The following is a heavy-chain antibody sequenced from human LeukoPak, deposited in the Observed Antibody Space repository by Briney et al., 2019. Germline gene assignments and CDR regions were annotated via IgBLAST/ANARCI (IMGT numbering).Heavy chain of an antibody. CDR1: GGSISSGDYY. D-gene: IGHD3-3*01. V-gene: IGHV4-30-4*08. Sequence: SETLSLTCTVSGGSISSGDYYWSWIRPPPGKGLEWIGYIYYSGRTSHNPSLKSRVTISVDTSKNQFSLRLSSVTAADTAVYYCASPARYDFWSGYFYWGQGTLVTVSS. CDR3: ASPARYDFWSGYFY. CDR2: IYYSGRT. J-gene: IGHJ4*02.